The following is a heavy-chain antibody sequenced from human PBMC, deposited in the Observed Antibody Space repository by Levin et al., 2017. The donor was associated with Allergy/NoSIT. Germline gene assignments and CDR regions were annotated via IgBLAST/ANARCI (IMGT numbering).Heavy chain of an antibody. CDR3: AKSEGGYSGDDYHDY. Sequence: SQTLSLTCAVSGYSISSGYYWGWIRQPPGKGLEWIGSIYHSGSTYYNPSLKSRVTISVDTSKNQFSLKLSSVTAADTAVYYCAKSEGGYSGDDYHDYWGQGTLVTVSS. D-gene: IGHD5-12*01. CDR1: GYSISSGYY. V-gene: IGHV4-38-2*01. J-gene: IGHJ4*02. CDR2: IYHSGST.